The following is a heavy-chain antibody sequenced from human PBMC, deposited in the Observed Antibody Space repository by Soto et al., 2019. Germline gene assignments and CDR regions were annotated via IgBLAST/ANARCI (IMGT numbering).Heavy chain of an antibody. CDR2: IYWDDEK. J-gene: IGHJ3*02. CDR3: PHRLYASSDDAFDI. Sequence: QITLKESGPTLVKPTQTLTLTCTFSGFSLTTSGVGVGWIRQPPGKALEWVALIYWDDEKRYSPSRQSRLTIFKDTSKNQVDLTVTNMNPAYTGTYYCPHRLYASSDDAFDIWGQGTLVYVSS. V-gene: IGHV2-5*02. CDR1: GFSLTTSGVG. D-gene: IGHD6-6*01.